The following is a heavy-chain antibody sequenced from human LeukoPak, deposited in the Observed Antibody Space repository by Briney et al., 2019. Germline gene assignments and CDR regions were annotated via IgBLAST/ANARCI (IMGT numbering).Heavy chain of an antibody. CDR3: ARLMDDILTGCIWFDP. Sequence: GGSLRLSCAASGFTFSSYSMNWVRQAPGKGLEWVSSISSSSSYIYYADSVKGRFTISRDNAKNSLYLQMNSLRAEDTAVYYCARLMDDILTGCIWFDPWGQGTLVTASS. CDR2: ISSSSSYI. J-gene: IGHJ5*02. CDR1: GFTFSSYS. D-gene: IGHD3-9*01. V-gene: IGHV3-21*01.